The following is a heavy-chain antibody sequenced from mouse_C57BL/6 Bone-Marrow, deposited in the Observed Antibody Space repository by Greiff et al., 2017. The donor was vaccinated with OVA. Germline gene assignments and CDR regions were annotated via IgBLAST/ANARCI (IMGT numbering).Heavy chain of an antibody. V-gene: IGHV5-6*01. CDR2: ISSGGSYT. D-gene: IGHD3-2*02. CDR3: ARHRVDSSSDY. Sequence: EVQLVESGGDLVKPGGSLKLSCAASGFTFSSYGMSWVRQTPDKRLEWVATISSGGSYTYYPDSVKGRFTISRDNAKNTLYLQMSSLKSEDTAMCYCARHRVDSSSDYWGQGTSVTVSS. CDR1: GFTFSSYG. J-gene: IGHJ4*01.